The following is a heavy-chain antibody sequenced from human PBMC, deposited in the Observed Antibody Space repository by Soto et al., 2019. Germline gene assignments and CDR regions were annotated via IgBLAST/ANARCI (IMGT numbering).Heavy chain of an antibody. CDR2: IYYSGST. CDR3: ARHHYYDSSGYSPFDY. CDR1: GGSISSGGYY. V-gene: IGHV4-31*03. D-gene: IGHD3-22*01. J-gene: IGHJ4*02. Sequence: PSETLSLTCTVSGGSISSGGYYWSRIRQHPGKGLEWIGYIYYSGSTYYNPSLKSRVTISVDTSKNQFSLKLSSVTAADTAVYYCARHHYYDSSGYSPFDYWGQGTLVTVSS.